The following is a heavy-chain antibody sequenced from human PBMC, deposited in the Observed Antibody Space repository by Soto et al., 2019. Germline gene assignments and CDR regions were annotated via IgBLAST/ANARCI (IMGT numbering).Heavy chain of an antibody. CDR1: GFTFSNYN. CDR2: ISSSSSTI. D-gene: IGHD3-22*01. Sequence: GGSLRLSCAASGFTFSNYNMNWVRQAPGKGLEWVSSISSSSSTIYCADSVKGRFTISRDNAKNSLYLQMNSLRDEDTAVYYCASRYYYDSSGYYYPYYYWGQGTLVTVSS. J-gene: IGHJ4*02. V-gene: IGHV3-48*02. CDR3: ASRYYYDSSGYYYPYYY.